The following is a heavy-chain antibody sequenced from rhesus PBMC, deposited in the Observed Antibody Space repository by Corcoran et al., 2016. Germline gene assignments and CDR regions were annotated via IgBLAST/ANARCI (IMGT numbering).Heavy chain of an antibody. CDR2: VTGRGST. J-gene: IGHJ4*01. D-gene: IGHD4-29*01. CDR1: GGSISRNY. V-gene: IGHV4-173*01. CDR3: ARYGTVFVGDSDS. Sequence: QLQLQESGPGLVTPSATLSLTCAVSGGSISRNYLSWLRQPPWKALEWILRVTGRGSTDYSPSFESRVTISADTSKNQFSLKPNSVTAADTAVYYCARYGTVFVGDSDSWGQGVLVTVSS.